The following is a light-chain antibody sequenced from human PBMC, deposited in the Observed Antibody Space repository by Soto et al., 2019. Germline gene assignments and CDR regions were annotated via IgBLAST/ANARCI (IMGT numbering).Light chain of an antibody. Sequence: QSVLTQPASVSGSPGQSITISCTGTSSDVGSYNLVSWYQRHPDKDPKLMIYEVSKRPSGVSDRFSGSKSGNTASLTISGLQAEDGGDYYCCSYASTSTLLFGGGTKLTVL. CDR2: EVS. V-gene: IGLV2-23*02. J-gene: IGLJ3*02. CDR1: SSDVGSYNL. CDR3: CSYASTSTLL.